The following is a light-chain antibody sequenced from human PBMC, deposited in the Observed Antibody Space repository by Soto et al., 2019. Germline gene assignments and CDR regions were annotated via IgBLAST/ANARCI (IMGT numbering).Light chain of an antibody. CDR3: SSYAGSNDFVV. J-gene: IGLJ2*01. Sequence: QSALTQPPSASGSPGQSVTISCTGTSSDVGAYSYVSWYQQQPGKAPKLMIYEVSKRPSGVPDRFSGSKSGNTASLTVSGLQAEDEADYYCSSYAGSNDFVVFGGGTKLTVL. CDR2: EVS. V-gene: IGLV2-8*01. CDR1: SSDVGAYSY.